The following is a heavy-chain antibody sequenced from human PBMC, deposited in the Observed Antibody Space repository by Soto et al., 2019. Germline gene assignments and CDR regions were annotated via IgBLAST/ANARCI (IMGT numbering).Heavy chain of an antibody. D-gene: IGHD1-26*01. J-gene: IGHJ4*02. CDR1: GFTVSDHF. CDR3: ARDSVGAGLNY. CDR2: LYSNGAT. Sequence: EVQLVESGGNLIQPGKSLKLSCVASGFTVSDHFISWVRQAPGKGLEWVSTLYSNGATYYADSVKDRFTIYRDNSKNTVYLQLNSLRVGYTAFYYCARDSVGAGLNYWGRGTLVTVSS. V-gene: IGHV3-53*01.